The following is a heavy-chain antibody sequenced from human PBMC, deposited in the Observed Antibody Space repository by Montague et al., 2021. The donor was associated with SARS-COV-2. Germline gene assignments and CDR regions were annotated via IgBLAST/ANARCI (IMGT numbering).Heavy chain of an antibody. CDR1: SGSISSYY. D-gene: IGHD6-13*01. CDR3: ARWAGYSSSWYLALEI. J-gene: IGHJ3*02. CDR2: NNYSGST. Sequence: SETLSLTCTVSSGSISSYYWSWSGQPPAKELEGIGYNNYSGSTNYNPPPKRRVTISVDTYKDQFSLKLISVTAADTAVYYCARWAGYSSSWYLALEIWGQGTMVTVSS. V-gene: IGHV4-59*01.